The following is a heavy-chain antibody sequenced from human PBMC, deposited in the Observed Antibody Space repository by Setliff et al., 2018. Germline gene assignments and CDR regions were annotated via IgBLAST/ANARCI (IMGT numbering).Heavy chain of an antibody. D-gene: IGHD3-10*01. CDR3: ATPGRRFGESIDY. CDR1: GGSFSGYY. CDR2: INHSGST. Sequence: PSETLSLTCAVYGGSFSGYYWTWIRQPPGKGLEWIGEINHSGSTNYNPSLKSRVTISVDTSKNQFSLKLTSVTAADTAVYYCATPGRRFGESIDYWGQGTLVTVS. V-gene: IGHV4-34*01. J-gene: IGHJ4*02.